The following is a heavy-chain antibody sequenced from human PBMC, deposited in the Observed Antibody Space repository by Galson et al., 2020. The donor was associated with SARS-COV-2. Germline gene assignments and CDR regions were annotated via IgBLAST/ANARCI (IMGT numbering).Heavy chain of an antibody. D-gene: IGHD7-27*01. V-gene: IGHV3-74*01. CDR1: GFTFSSYW. J-gene: IGHJ4*02. Sequence: GGSLRLSCAASGFTFSSYWMHWVRQAPGKGLEWVSRIYREGSSTSYADSVKGRFTISGDNAKNTLYLQMNSLRAEDTAVYYCARGDMGNDYFDYWGQGTLVTVSS. CDR2: IYREGSST. CDR3: ARGDMGNDYFDY.